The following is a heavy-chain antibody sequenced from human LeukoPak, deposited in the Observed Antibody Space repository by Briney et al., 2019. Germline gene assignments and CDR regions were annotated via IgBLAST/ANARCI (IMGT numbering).Heavy chain of an antibody. J-gene: IGHJ4*02. CDR3: ARALSRTWIQLDY. V-gene: IGHV6-1*01. Sequence: SQTLSLTCAISGDIFSSNSAAWHWIRQSPSRGLEWLERTYYRSKLYNDYAVSVKSRITINPDTSKNQFSLQLNSVTPEDTAVYYCARALSRTWIQLDYWGQGTLVTVFS. CDR1: GDIFSSNSAA. CDR2: TYYRSKLYN. D-gene: IGHD5-18*01.